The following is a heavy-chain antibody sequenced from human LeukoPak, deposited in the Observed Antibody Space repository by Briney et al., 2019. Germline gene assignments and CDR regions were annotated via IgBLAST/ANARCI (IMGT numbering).Heavy chain of an antibody. Sequence: ASMKVSCKASGYTFSRYGINWVRQAPGQGLEWMGWISGYNEKTNYAQKFQGRVTMTTDTSTSTAYMELRRLRSDDTAVYYCARDPGSFLSGSGWLNWFEPWGQGTLLTVSS. CDR1: GYTFSRYG. CDR2: ISGYNEKT. CDR3: ARDPGSFLSGSGWLNWFEP. V-gene: IGHV1-18*01. J-gene: IGHJ5*02. D-gene: IGHD6-19*01.